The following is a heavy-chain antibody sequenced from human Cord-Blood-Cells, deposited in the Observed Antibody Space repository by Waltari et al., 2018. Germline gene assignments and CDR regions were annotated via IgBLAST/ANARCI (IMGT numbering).Heavy chain of an antibody. CDR2: INHSGST. Sequence: QVQLQQWGAGLLKPSETLSLTRAAYCGSLSGYYWSWIRQPPGKGLEWIGEINHSGSTNYNPSLKSRVTISVDTSKNQFSLKLSSVTAADTAVYYCARGQRGKNWFDPWGQGTLVTVSS. CDR3: ARGQRGKNWFDP. CDR1: CGSLSGYY. J-gene: IGHJ5*02. V-gene: IGHV4-34*01. D-gene: IGHD3-16*01.